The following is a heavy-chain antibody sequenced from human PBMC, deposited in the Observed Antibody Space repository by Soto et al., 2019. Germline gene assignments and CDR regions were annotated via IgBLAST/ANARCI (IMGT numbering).Heavy chain of an antibody. CDR3: ETAEVDY. V-gene: IGHV3-74*03. J-gene: IGHJ4*02. CDR2: MTGDGRTT. CDR1: GFTFGDYW. Sequence: GGSLRLSCAASGFTFGDYWMHWVRQPPGKWPEWVSRMTGDGRTTQYADSVKGRFTASRDNAKSTLYLQMNSLRAEDTAVYYCETAEVDYWGQGXLVTVYS.